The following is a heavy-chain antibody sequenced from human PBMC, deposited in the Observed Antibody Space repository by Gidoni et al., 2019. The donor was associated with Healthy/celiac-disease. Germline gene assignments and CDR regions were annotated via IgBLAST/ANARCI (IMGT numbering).Heavy chain of an antibody. J-gene: IGHJ6*02. D-gene: IGHD2-8*01. Sequence: QVQLVESGGGVVQPGRSLRLSCAASGFTFRSYGMHWVRQAPGKGLEWVAVISYDGSNKYYADSVKGRFTISRDNSKNTLYLQMNSLRAEDTAVYYCAKCNGSPYYYYYYGMDVWGQGTTVTVSS. CDR3: AKCNGSPYYYYYYGMDV. V-gene: IGHV3-30*18. CDR1: GFTFRSYG. CDR2: ISYDGSNK.